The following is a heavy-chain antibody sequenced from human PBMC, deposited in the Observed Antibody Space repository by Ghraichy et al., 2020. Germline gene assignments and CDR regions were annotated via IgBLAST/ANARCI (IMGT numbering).Heavy chain of an antibody. D-gene: IGHD6-13*01. CDR2: IRYDGSNK. Sequence: LSLTCAASGFTFSSYGMHWVRQAPGKGLEWVAFIRYDGSNKYYADSVKGRFTISRDNSKNTLYLQMNSLRAEDTAVYYCAKDNSIAAAGTMGVYWGQGTLVTVSS. J-gene: IGHJ4*02. CDR1: GFTFSSYG. CDR3: AKDNSIAAAGTMGVY. V-gene: IGHV3-30*02.